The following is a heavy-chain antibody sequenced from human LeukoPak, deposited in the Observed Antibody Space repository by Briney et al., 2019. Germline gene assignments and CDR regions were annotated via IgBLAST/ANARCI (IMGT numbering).Heavy chain of an antibody. CDR2: IDPSQSYT. CDR3: AGQPEGTWFDP. Sequence: GASLRISGKRFGSIFTSNWFGGARQIPGKGLEWMGRIDPSQSYTNYSPSLQGHVTISADKSNSAAYLQCSSLKVSDTAMYCCAGQPEGTWFDPWGQGTLVSVFS. CDR1: GSIFTSNW. J-gene: IGHJ5*02. V-gene: IGHV5-10-1*01. D-gene: IGHD1-1*01.